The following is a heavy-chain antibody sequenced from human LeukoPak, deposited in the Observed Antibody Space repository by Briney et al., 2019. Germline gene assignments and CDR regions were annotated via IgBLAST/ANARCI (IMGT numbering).Heavy chain of an antibody. CDR1: GFTFDDYA. J-gene: IGHJ4*02. D-gene: IGHD3-3*01. CDR2: ISWNSGSI. V-gene: IGHV3-9*01. Sequence: PGGSLRLSCAASGFTFDDYAMHWVRQAPGKGLEWVSGISWNSGSIGYADSVKGRFTISRDNAKNSLYPQMNSLRAEDTAVYYCARDRGGAYDFWSGYYTGYFDYWGQGTLVPVSS. CDR3: ARDRGGAYDFWSGYYTGYFDY.